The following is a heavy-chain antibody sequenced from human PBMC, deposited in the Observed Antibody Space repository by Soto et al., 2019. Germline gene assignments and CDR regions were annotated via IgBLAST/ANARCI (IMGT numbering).Heavy chain of an antibody. Sequence: RASVKVSCKASGYTFTSYYMHWVRQAPGQGLEWMGIINPSGGSTSYAQKFQGRVTMTRDTSTSTVYMELSSLRSEDTAVYYCARVEGIRFDYYGMDVWGQGTTVTVSS. V-gene: IGHV1-46*01. CDR1: GYTFTSYY. CDR2: INPSGGST. D-gene: IGHD3-3*01. J-gene: IGHJ6*02. CDR3: ARVEGIRFDYYGMDV.